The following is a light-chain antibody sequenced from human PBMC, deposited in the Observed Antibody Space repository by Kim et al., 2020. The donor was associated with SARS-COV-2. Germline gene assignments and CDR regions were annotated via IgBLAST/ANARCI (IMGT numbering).Light chain of an antibody. CDR2: GKN. CDR1: SLRNYY. V-gene: IGLV3-19*01. Sequence: SSELTQDPAVSVALGQTVRITCQGDSLRNYYASWYQQKPGQAPVLVIYGKNNRPSGIPDRFSGSSSGDTASLTITGAQAEDEADYYCNSRDSSGHHLGYV. CDR3: NSRDSSGHHLGYV. J-gene: IGLJ1*01.